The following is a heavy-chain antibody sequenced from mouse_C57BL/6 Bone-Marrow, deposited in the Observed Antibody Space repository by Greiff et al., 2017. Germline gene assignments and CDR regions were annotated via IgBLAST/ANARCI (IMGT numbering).Heavy chain of an antibody. CDR2: ISNVAYSI. Sequence: EVQRVESGGGLVQPGGSLKLSCAASGFTFSDYGMAWVRQAPRKGPEWVAFISNVAYSIYYADTVTGRFTISRENAKNTLYLRMSSLRSEDTAMYYCAGNESTVVAGYEAMDYWGQGTSVTVSS. V-gene: IGHV5-15*01. CDR3: AGNESTVVAGYEAMDY. CDR1: GFTFSDYG. D-gene: IGHD1-1*01. J-gene: IGHJ4*01.